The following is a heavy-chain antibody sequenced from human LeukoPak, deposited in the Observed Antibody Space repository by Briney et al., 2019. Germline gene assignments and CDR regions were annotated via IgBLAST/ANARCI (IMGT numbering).Heavy chain of an antibody. Sequence: SETLSLTCTVSGGSVSYYYWNWIRQPPGKGLEWIGYFYYSGSTKYNPSLKSRVTVSVDTSKNQFSLKLSSVTAADTAVYYCARDLYSGSYHEAFDIWGQGTMVTVSS. CDR1: GGSVSYYY. CDR2: FYYSGST. CDR3: ARDLYSGSYHEAFDI. D-gene: IGHD1-26*01. J-gene: IGHJ3*02. V-gene: IGHV4-59*02.